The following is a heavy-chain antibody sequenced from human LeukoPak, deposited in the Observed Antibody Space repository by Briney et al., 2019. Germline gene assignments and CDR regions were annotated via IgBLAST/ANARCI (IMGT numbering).Heavy chain of an antibody. J-gene: IGHJ3*02. V-gene: IGHV1-18*01. D-gene: IGHD3-10*01. CDR2: ISGYNGNT. CDR1: GYTFSSYG. Sequence: GASVKVSCKASGYTFSSYGIIWVRQAPGQGLECMGWISGYNGNTNYAQKHQGRVTMTTDTSTTTAYMELRSLRSDDTAVYYCARDRGRAHDAFDIWGQGTMVTVSS. CDR3: ARDRGRAHDAFDI.